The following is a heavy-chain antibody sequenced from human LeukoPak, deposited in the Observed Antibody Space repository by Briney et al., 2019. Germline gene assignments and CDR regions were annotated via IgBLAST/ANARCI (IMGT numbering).Heavy chain of an antibody. V-gene: IGHV1-18*01. CDR1: GYTFTSYG. CDR3: ARGVHLWFGELLGPVDY. D-gene: IGHD3-10*01. J-gene: IGHJ4*02. Sequence: ASVKVSCKASGYTFTSYGISWVRRAPGQGLEWMGWISAYNGNTNYAQKLQGRVTMTTDTSTSTAYMELRSLRSDDTAVYYCARGVHLWFGELLGPVDYWGQGTLVTVSS. CDR2: ISAYNGNT.